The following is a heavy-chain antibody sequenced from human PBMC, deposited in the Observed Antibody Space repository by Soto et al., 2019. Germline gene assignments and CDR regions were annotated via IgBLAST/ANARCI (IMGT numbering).Heavy chain of an antibody. D-gene: IGHD3-22*01. CDR1: GGAINTNRYY. J-gene: IGHJ4*02. CDR2: VFYDGTT. Sequence: ETLSLTCTVSGGAINTNRYYWGWVRQPPGKGLAWIGSVFYDGTTYYSPPLKSRVTISLATSRTQFSLKLSSVPAADTAAFYCARVRGGATVVVEYYFDYWGEGTLVTAPQ. CDR3: ARVRGGATVVVEYYFDY. V-gene: IGHV4-39*07.